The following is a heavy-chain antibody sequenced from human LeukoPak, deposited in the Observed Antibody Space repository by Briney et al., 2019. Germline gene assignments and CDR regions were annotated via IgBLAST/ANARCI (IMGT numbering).Heavy chain of an antibody. CDR2: MNPNSGNT. CDR1: GYTFTSYD. D-gene: IGHD1-1*01. V-gene: IGHV1-8*03. J-gene: IGHJ4*02. Sequence: ASVKVSCKASGYTFTSYDVNWVRQATGQGLEWMGWMNPNSGNTGYAQKFQGRVTITRNTSISTAYMELSSLRSEDTAVYYCASFLAGKGSFDYWGQGTLVTVSS. CDR3: ASFLAGKGSFDY.